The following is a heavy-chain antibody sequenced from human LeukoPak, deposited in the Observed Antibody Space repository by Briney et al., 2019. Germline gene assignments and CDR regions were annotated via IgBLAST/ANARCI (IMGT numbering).Heavy chain of an antibody. CDR2: ISSSGSTI. V-gene: IGHV3-48*03. CDR1: GFTFSSYE. D-gene: IGHD1-26*01. J-gene: IGHJ4*02. Sequence: PGGSLRLSCAASGFTFSSYEMNWVRQAPGKGLEWVSYISSSGSTIYYADSVKGRFTISRDNSKNTLYLQMNSLRAEDTAVYYCAKDRDRGRYYFDYWGQGTLVTVSS. CDR3: AKDRDRGRYYFDY.